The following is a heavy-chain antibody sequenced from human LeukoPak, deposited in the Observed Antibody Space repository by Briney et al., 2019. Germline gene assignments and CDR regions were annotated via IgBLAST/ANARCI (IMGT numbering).Heavy chain of an antibody. CDR3: AKDRSCSSTSCFFSS. J-gene: IGHJ1*01. Sequence: GGSLRLSCEASGFTFTSYAMNWVRQAPGKGLEWVSGISGRGGSPYYADSVKGRFTISRDNSKNTLYLQMNTLRAEDTAVYYCAKDRSCSSTSCFFSSRGQGTLVTVSS. CDR2: ISGRGGSP. V-gene: IGHV3-23*01. D-gene: IGHD2-2*01. CDR1: GFTFTSYA.